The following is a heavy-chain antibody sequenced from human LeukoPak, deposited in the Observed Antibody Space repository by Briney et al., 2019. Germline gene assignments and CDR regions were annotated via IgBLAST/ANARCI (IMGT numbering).Heavy chain of an antibody. CDR1: GFTFSDYY. CDR2: IKPDGSEK. CDR3: ARDIYYDSSGYYY. D-gene: IGHD3-22*01. V-gene: IGHV3-7*01. Sequence: PGGSLRLSCAASGFTFSDYYMSWVRQAPGKGLEWVANIKPDGSEKYYVDSVKGRFTISRDNAKNSLYLQMNSLRAEDTAVYYCARDIYYDSSGYYYWGQGTLVTVSS. J-gene: IGHJ4*02.